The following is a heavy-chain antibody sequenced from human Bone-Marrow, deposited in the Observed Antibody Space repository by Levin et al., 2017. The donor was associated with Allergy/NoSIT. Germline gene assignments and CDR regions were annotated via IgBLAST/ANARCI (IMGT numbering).Heavy chain of an antibody. CDR2: MSYDGSEK. CDR3: AGGGPGNFFYNF. D-gene: IGHD3-10*01. J-gene: IGHJ4*02. V-gene: IGHV3-30*03. CDR1: GFTFSTYG. Sequence: LSLTCAASGFTFSTYGMHWVRQAPGKGLEWVAGMSYDGSEKDYADSVKGRFTISRDNSKNTLYLQMNSLGAEDTAIYFCAGGGPGNFFYNFWGQGTLVTVSS.